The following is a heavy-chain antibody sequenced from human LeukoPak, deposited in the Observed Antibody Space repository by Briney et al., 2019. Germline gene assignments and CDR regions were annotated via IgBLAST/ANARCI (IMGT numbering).Heavy chain of an antibody. V-gene: IGHV1-69*06. J-gene: IGHJ4*02. Sequence: SVKVSCKVSGGTFSSYVISWVRQAPGQGLEWMGGIITIFGTARYAQEFQGRVTMTADKSTSTAYMELSSLRSEYTAVYYCAILGSGTTVTTAVWGQGTLVTVSS. CDR3: AILGSGTTVTTAV. CDR1: GGTFSSYV. CDR2: IITIFGTA. D-gene: IGHD4-17*01.